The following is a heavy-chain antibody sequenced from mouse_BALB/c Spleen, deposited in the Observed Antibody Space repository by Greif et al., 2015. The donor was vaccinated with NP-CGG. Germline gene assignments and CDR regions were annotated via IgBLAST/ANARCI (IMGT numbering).Heavy chain of an antibody. CDR1: GFNIKDTY. CDR3: ARSGYYGSSYWHFDV. Sequence: EVQLQQSGAELVKPGASVKLSCTASGFNIKDTYMHWVKQRPEQGLEWIGRIDPANGNTKYDPKFQGKATITADTSSNTAYLQLSSLTSEDTAVYYCARSGYYGSSYWHFDVWGVGTTVTVSS. CDR2: IDPANGNT. J-gene: IGHJ1*01. V-gene: IGHV14-3*02. D-gene: IGHD1-1*01.